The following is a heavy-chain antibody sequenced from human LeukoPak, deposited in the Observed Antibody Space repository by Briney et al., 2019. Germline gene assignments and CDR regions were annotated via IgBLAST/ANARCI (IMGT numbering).Heavy chain of an antibody. Sequence: SVKVSCKASGYTFTSYFMHWVRQAPGQGLEWMGGIIPIFGTANYAQKFQGRVTITADESTSTAYMELSSLRSEDTAVYYCARDSYYDSSGPYRFDYWGQGTLVTVSS. J-gene: IGHJ4*02. V-gene: IGHV1-69*13. D-gene: IGHD3-22*01. CDR1: GYTFTSYF. CDR3: ARDSYYDSSGPYRFDY. CDR2: IIPIFGTA.